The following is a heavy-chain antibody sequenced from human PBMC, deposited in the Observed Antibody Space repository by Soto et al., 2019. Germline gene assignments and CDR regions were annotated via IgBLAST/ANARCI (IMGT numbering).Heavy chain of an antibody. J-gene: IGHJ4*02. Sequence: QVHLVQSGAEVKKPGASVKVSCKASGYTFTSYGITWVRQAPGQGLEWMGWISAHNGNTDYAQKRQGRVIVTRDTCTSTAYMELRSMRSDDTAVYYCARGRYGDYWGQGALVTVSS. CDR1: GYTFTSYG. D-gene: IGHD1-1*01. CDR2: ISAHNGNT. CDR3: ARGRYGDY. V-gene: IGHV1-18*01.